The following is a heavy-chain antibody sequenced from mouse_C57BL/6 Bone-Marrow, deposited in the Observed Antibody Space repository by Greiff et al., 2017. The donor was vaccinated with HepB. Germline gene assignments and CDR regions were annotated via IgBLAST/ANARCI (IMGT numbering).Heavy chain of an antibody. CDR3: ARGEGYYYGSSYYFDY. CDR1: GYTFTSYW. CDR2: IDPSDSYT. V-gene: IGHV1-69*01. D-gene: IGHD1-1*01. Sequence: VQLQQPGAELVMPGASVKLSCKASGYTFTSYWMHWVKQRPGQGLEWIGEIDPSDSYTNYNQKFKGKSTLTVDKSSSTAYMQLSSLTSEDSAVYYCARGEGYYYGSSYYFDYWGQGTTLTVSS. J-gene: IGHJ2*01.